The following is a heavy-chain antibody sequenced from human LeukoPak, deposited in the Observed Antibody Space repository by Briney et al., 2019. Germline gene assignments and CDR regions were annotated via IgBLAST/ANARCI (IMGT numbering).Heavy chain of an antibody. CDR3: ARARLYSYGCEGFDY. J-gene: IGHJ4*02. CDR1: GFSLSTSGMC. CDR2: IDWDDDK. Sequence: SGPALVKPTQTLTLTCTFSGFSLSTSGMCVSWIRQPPGKALEWLARIDWDDDKYYSTSLKTRLTISKDTSKNQVVLTMTNMDPVDTATYYCARARLYSYGCEGFDYWGQGTLVTVSS. D-gene: IGHD5-18*01. V-gene: IGHV2-70*11.